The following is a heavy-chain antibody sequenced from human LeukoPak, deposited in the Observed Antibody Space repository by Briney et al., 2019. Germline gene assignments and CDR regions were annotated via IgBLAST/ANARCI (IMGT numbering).Heavy chain of an antibody. J-gene: IGHJ4*02. CDR3: AREVVTATFYFDF. D-gene: IGHD2-21*02. CDR1: GFTFSSYA. Sequence: GGSLRLSCAASGFTFSSYAMSWVRQAPGEGLEWVSAISGSGGSTYYADSVKGRFTISRDNAKNSLYLQMNSLRAEDTAVYYCAREVVTATFYFDFWGQGTLVTVSS. V-gene: IGHV3-23*01. CDR2: ISGSGGST.